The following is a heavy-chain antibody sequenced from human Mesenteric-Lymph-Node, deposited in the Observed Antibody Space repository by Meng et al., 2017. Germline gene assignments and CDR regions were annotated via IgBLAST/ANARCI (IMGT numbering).Heavy chain of an antibody. CDR3: ARGPTTYFDY. CDR1: GGSVSSGGYY. Sequence: QVQLQESGPGLVKPSQTLSLTCTVSGGSVSSGGYYWTWIRQHPGKGLEWFGHIYYSGSTFYNPSLKRRVIISIDTSKNQFSLKLSSVTAADTAVYYCARGPTTYFDYWGQGTLVTVFS. V-gene: IGHV4-31*03. CDR2: IYYSGST. J-gene: IGHJ4*02. D-gene: IGHD4-17*01.